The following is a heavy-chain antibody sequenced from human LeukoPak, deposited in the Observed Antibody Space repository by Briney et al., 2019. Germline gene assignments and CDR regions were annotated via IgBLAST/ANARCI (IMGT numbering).Heavy chain of an antibody. Sequence: RASVKVSCKASGGTFSSYTISWVRQAPGQGLEWMGRIIPILGIANYAQKFQGRVTITADKSTSTAYMELSSLRSEDTAVYYCARGRSIAARGDYYMDVWGKGTTVTVSS. CDR1: GGTFSSYT. D-gene: IGHD6-6*01. V-gene: IGHV1-69*02. CDR2: IIPILGIA. J-gene: IGHJ6*03. CDR3: ARGRSIAARGDYYMDV.